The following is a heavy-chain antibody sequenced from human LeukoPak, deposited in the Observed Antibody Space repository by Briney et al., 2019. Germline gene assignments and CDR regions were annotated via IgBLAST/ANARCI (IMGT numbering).Heavy chain of an antibody. Sequence: GASVKVSCKASGYTFTCYYMHWVRQAPGQGLEWVGWINPDSGGTNYAQKFQGRVTMTRDTSIRTAYMELSRLRSDDTAVYYCARVDDRGHYYDSSGPRKLFDYWGQGTLVTVSS. CDR3: ARVDDRGHYYDSSGPRKLFDY. V-gene: IGHV1-2*02. CDR1: GYTFTCYY. CDR2: INPDSGGT. D-gene: IGHD3-22*01. J-gene: IGHJ4*02.